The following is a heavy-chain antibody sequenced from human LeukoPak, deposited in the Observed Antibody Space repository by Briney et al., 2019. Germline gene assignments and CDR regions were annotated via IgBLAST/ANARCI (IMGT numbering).Heavy chain of an antibody. D-gene: IGHD5-24*01. CDR1: GYSFSSYW. J-gene: IGHJ4*02. CDR3: ARASRDGYNQNFDH. CDR2: IYPGGSET. Sequence: GESLRISCKGLGYSFSSYWNAWVRQRPGKGLEWMGIIYPGGSETRYDPSFQGQVTISADSSTSTAYLQWSSLRASDTAMYYCARASRDGYNQNFDHWGQGTLVTVSS. V-gene: IGHV5-51*01.